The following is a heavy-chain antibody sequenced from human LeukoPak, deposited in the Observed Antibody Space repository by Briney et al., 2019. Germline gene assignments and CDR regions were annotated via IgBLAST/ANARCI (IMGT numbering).Heavy chain of an antibody. Sequence: PGGSLRLSCAASGFTFSSYAMSWVRQAPGKGLEWVSSISGSCGSTYYADSVKGRFTISRDNSKNTLYLQMNSLRAEDTAVYYCAKATDIMATTYFDYWGRGTMVTVSS. J-gene: IGHJ4*02. CDR2: ISGSCGST. CDR3: AKATDIMATTYFDY. CDR1: GFTFSSYA. D-gene: IGHD5-12*01. V-gene: IGHV3-23*01.